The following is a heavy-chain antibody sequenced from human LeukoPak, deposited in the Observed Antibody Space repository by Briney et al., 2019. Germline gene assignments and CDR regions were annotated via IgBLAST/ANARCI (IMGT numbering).Heavy chain of an antibody. J-gene: IGHJ6*03. Sequence: ASVKVSCKASGYTFTSYDINWVRQATGQGLEWMGWMNPNSGNTGYAQKFQGRVTITRNTSISTAYMELSSLRSEDTAVYYCARAEVATIFHLGDGYYYYMDVWGKGTPVTVSS. V-gene: IGHV1-8*03. D-gene: IGHD5-24*01. CDR3: ARAEVATIFHLGDGYYYYMDV. CDR1: GYTFTSYD. CDR2: MNPNSGNT.